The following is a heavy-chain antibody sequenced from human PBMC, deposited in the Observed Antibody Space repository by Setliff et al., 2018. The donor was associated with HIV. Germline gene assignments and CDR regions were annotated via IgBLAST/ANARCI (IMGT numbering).Heavy chain of an antibody. CDR3: ARRQQLWLLYAFDI. V-gene: IGHV4-39*01. CDR1: GGSISSSSYY. CDR2: IYYTGST. D-gene: IGHD5-18*01. Sequence: SETLSLTCTVSGGSISSSSYYWGWIRQPPGKGLEWIGSIYYTGSTNYNPSLKSRVTISVDTSKNQFSLKLSSVTAADTAVYYCARRQQLWLLYAFDIWGQGTMVTVSS. J-gene: IGHJ3*02.